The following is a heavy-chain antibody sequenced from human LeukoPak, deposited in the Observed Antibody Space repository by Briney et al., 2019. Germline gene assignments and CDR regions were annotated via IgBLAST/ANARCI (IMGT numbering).Heavy chain of an antibody. CDR1: GFTVINNY. CDR2: IYSGDST. J-gene: IGHJ6*02. D-gene: IGHD3-9*01. Sequence: PGGSLRLSCAASGFTVINNYMSWVRQAPGKGLEWVSFIYSGDSTYYADSVKGRFTISRDSSKNTVHLQMNSLRAEDTAVYYCARDGGSGTSTGYNGYYYYGMDVWGQGTTVTVS. CDR3: ARDGGSGTSTGYNGYYYYGMDV. V-gene: IGHV3-66*01.